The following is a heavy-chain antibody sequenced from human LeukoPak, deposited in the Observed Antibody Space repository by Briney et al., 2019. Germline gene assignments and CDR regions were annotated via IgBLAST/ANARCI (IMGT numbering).Heavy chain of an antibody. Sequence: ASVKVSCKASGYTFTGYYMHWVRQAPGQGLEWMGWISPNSGGTNYAQKFQGRVTMTRDTSISTAYMELSRLRSDDTAVYYCARGLAYYYDSSGYFNWFDPWGQGTLVTVSS. J-gene: IGHJ5*02. CDR3: ARGLAYYYDSSGYFNWFDP. CDR1: GYTFTGYY. V-gene: IGHV1-2*02. CDR2: ISPNSGGT. D-gene: IGHD3-22*01.